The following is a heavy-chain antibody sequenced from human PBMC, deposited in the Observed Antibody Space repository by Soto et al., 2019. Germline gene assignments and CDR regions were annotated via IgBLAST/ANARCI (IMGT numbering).Heavy chain of an antibody. CDR2: IYSGGNS. V-gene: IGHV3-23*03. Sequence: GGSLRLSCAASGFTFSRCAMSWVRQAPGKGLDWVSVIYSGGNSYYAVSVQGRFTISRDSSKNTVSLEMTSLRAEDTAVYYCAKGGRQWLVTSDFNYWGQGALVTVSS. CDR1: GFTFSRCA. J-gene: IGHJ4*02. CDR3: AKGGRQWLVTSDFNY. D-gene: IGHD6-19*01.